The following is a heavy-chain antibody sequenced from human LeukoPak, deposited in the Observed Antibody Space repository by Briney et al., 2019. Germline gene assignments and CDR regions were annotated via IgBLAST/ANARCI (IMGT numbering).Heavy chain of an antibody. CDR3: AKEYLEWFPMDV. CDR2: INDDGSAT. D-gene: IGHD3-9*01. J-gene: IGHJ6*03. CDR1: GFTFSNYW. V-gene: IGHV3-74*01. Sequence: GGSLRLSCAASGFTFSNYWMHWVRQVPGKGLVWVSRINDDGSATFYADSVKGRFTISRDNAKNTLFLQMSSLRAEDTAVYYCAKEYLEWFPMDVWGKGTKVTISS.